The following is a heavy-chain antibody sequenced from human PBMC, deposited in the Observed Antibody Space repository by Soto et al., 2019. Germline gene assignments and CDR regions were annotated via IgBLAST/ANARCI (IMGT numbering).Heavy chain of an antibody. CDR3: ARDVGWSHYGMDV. Sequence: TGGSLRLSCAASGFTVSRSYMSWVRQAPGKGLEWVSVIYSGGSTYYADSVKGRFTISRDNSKNTLYLQMNSLRADDTAVYYCARDVGWSHYGMDVWGQGTTVTVSS. V-gene: IGHV3-53*01. CDR2: IYSGGST. D-gene: IGHD3-3*01. CDR1: GFTVSRSY. J-gene: IGHJ6*02.